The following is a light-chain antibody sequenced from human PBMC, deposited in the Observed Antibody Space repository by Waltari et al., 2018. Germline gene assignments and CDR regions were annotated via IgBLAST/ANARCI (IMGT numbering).Light chain of an antibody. Sequence: EIVLTQSPGTLSLSLGERATLSCRASQSVSRALTWYQQKPGQAPRLLIYGASTRATGIPDRISGSGSGTDFGLTISRLEPDDFAVYYCQHYLRLPVTFGQGTTVEI. V-gene: IGKV3-20*01. CDR3: QHYLRLPVT. J-gene: IGKJ1*01. CDR2: GAS. CDR1: QSVSRA.